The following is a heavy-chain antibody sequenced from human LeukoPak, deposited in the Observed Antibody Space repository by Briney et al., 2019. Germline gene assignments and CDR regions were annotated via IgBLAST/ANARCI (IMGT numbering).Heavy chain of an antibody. CDR2: ISGSGGST. Sequence: PGGSLRLSCAASGFTFSSYAMSLVRQAPGKGLEWVSAISGSGGSTYYADSVKGRFTISRDNSKNTLYLQMNSLRAEDTAVYYCAKDYSGYSSGWYLRWGQGTLVTVSS. D-gene: IGHD6-19*01. CDR3: AKDYSGYSSGWYLR. V-gene: IGHV3-23*01. J-gene: IGHJ4*02. CDR1: GFTFSSYA.